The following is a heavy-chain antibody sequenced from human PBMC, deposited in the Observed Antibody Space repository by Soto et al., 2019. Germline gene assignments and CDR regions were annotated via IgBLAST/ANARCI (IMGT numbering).Heavy chain of an antibody. J-gene: IGHJ4*02. CDR3: ARGAKTWIQLWPLDY. V-gene: IGHV1-2*02. D-gene: IGHD5-18*01. CDR2: INPNSGGT. Sequence: ASVKVCCKASGYTFTGYYTHWVRQAPGQGLEWMGWINPNSGGTNYAQKFQGRVTMTRDTSISTAYMELSRLRSDDTAVYYCARGAKTWIQLWPLDYWGQGTLVTVSS. CDR1: GYTFTGYY.